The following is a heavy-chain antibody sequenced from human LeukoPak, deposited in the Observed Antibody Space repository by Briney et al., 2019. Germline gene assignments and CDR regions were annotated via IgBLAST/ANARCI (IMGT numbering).Heavy chain of an antibody. CDR2: IYYSGST. J-gene: IGHJ4*02. CDR3: ARHVRGTTRNYYFDY. D-gene: IGHD1-1*01. V-gene: IGHV4-39*01. Sequence: SETLSLTCTVSGGSISSSSHYWGWIRQPPGKGLEWIGSIYYSGSTYYNPSLKSRVTISVDTSKNQFSLKLSSVTAADTAVYYCARHVRGTTRNYYFDYWGQGTLVTVSS. CDR1: GGSISSSSHY.